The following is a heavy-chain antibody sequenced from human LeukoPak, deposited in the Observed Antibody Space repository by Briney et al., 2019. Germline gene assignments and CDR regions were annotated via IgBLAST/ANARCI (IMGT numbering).Heavy chain of an antibody. CDR3: ARVRLAAAGLLDY. V-gene: IGHV4-34*01. D-gene: IGHD6-13*01. J-gene: IGHJ4*02. CDR1: GGSFSGYY. CDR2: INHSGST. Sequence: SETLSLTCAVYGGSFSGYYWSWIRQPPGKGLEWIGEINHSGSTNYNPSLKSRVTISVDTSKNQFSLKLSSVTAADTAVYYCARVRLAAAGLLDYWGQGTLVTVSS.